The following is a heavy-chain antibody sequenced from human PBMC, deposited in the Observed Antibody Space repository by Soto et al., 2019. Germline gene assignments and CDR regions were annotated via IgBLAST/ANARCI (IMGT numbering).Heavy chain of an antibody. J-gene: IGHJ5*02. D-gene: IGHD1-20*01. Sequence: SETLSLTCTVSGGSISSGGYYWSWIRQHPGKGLEWIGYIYYSGSTYYNPSLKSRVTISVDTSKNQFSLKLSSVTAADTAVYYCASVKYNWNDREGYWFDPWGQGTLVTVSS. V-gene: IGHV4-31*03. CDR2: IYYSGST. CDR1: GGSISSGGYY. CDR3: ASVKYNWNDREGYWFDP.